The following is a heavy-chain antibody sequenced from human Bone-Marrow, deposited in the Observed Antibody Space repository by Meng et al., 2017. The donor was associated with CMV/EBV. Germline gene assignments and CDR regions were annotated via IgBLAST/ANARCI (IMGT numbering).Heavy chain of an antibody. J-gene: IGHJ4*02. CDR3: ARVKGDFGDYLPVDY. V-gene: IGHV4-61*01. Sequence: SETLSLTCTVSGGSVSSGSYYWSWIRQPPGKGLEWIGYIYYSGSTNYNPSLKSRVTISVDTSKNQFSLKLSSVTAADTAVYYCARVKGDFGDYLPVDYWGQGTLVTVSS. D-gene: IGHD4-17*01. CDR2: IYYSGST. CDR1: GGSVSSGSYY.